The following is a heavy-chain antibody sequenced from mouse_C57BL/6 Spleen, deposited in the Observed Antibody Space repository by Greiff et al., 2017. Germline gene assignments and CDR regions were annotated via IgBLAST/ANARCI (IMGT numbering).Heavy chain of an antibody. CDR1: GYTFTNYW. CDR2: IYPGGGYT. CDR3: ARGPYYSNYENYLDY. J-gene: IGHJ2*01. D-gene: IGHD2-5*01. Sequence: VQLQQSGAELVRPGTSVKMSCKASGYTFTNYWIGWAKQRPGHGLEWIGDIYPGGGYTNYNEKFKGKATLTADKSSSTAYMQFSSLTSEDSAIYYCARGPYYSNYENYLDYWGQGTTLTVSS. V-gene: IGHV1-63*01.